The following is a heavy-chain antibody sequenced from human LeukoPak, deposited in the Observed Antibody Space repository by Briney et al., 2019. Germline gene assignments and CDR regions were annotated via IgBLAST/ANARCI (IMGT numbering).Heavy chain of an antibody. V-gene: IGHV1-2*02. J-gene: IGHJ4*02. D-gene: IGHD3-22*01. CDR1: GDTFTTYA. Sequence: ASVKVSCKTSGDTFTTYAIIWVRQAPGQGLEWMGWINPNSGGTNYTQKFQGRVTMTRDTSISTAYMELSRLRFDDTAVYYCASGSSFDSSGRGFDYWGQGTLVTVSS. CDR2: INPNSGGT. CDR3: ASGSSFDSSGRGFDY.